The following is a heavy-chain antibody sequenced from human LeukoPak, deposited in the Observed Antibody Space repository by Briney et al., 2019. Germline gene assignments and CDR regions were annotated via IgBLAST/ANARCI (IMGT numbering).Heavy chain of an antibody. D-gene: IGHD2-15*01. J-gene: IGHJ6*02. CDR1: GFTFSSYG. V-gene: IGHV3-30*02. CDR3: ARYSPYYYYGMDV. CDR2: IRYDGSNK. Sequence: GGSLRLSCAASGFTFSSYGMHWVRQAPGKGLEWVAFIRYDGSNKYYADSVKGRFTIFRDNSKNTLYLQMNSLRAEDTAVYYCARYSPYYYYGMDVWGQGTTVTVSS.